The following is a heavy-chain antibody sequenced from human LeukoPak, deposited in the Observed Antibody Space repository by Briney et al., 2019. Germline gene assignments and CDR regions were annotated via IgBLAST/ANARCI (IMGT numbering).Heavy chain of an antibody. J-gene: IGHJ6*02. V-gene: IGHV3-53*01. Sequence: PGGSLRLSCAASGFTVSSNYMSWVRQAPGKGLEWVSVIYSGGSTYYADSVKGRFTISRDNSKNTLYLQMNSLRAEDTAVYYCARDERYCSSTSCYSYYYGMDVWGQGTTATVSS. CDR3: ARDERYCSSTSCYSYYYGMDV. CDR1: GFTVSSNY. D-gene: IGHD2-2*01. CDR2: IYSGGST.